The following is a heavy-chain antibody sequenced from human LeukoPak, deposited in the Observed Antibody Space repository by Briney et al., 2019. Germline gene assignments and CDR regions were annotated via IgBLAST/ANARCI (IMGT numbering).Heavy chain of an antibody. CDR1: GFTFSSYG. CDR2: ISYDGSNK. V-gene: IGHV3-30*18. Sequence: GGSLRLSYAASGFTFSSYGMHWVRQAPGKGLEWVAVISYDGSNKYYADSVKGRFTISRDNSKNTLYLQMNSLRAEDTAVYYCAKNGGSGYYFVAFDIWGQGTMVTVSS. J-gene: IGHJ3*02. D-gene: IGHD3-22*01. CDR3: AKNGGSGYYFVAFDI.